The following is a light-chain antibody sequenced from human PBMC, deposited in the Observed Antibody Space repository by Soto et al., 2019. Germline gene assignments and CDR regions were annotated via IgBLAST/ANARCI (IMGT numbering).Light chain of an antibody. V-gene: IGLV2-14*01. CDR3: CSYAGSYTFV. Sequence: QSVLTQPASVSGSPGQSITISCTGTSSDVGGFDYVSWYQQRPGKAPKLLIYEVNRRPSGVSNRFSGSKSGNAASLTISGLQTEDEGDYYCCSYAGSYTFVFGTGTKLTVL. CDR2: EVN. J-gene: IGLJ1*01. CDR1: SSDVGGFDY.